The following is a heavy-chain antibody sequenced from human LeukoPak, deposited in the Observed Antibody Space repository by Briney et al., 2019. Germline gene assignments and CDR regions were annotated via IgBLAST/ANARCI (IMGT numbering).Heavy chain of an antibody. J-gene: IGHJ6*02. Sequence: GGSLRLSCAASGFTVSSNYMSWVRQAPGKGLEWVSVIYSGGSTYYADSVKGRFTISRDNSKNTLYLQMNSLRAEDTAVYYCARDQHDSSGYYYWYYYGMDAWGQGTTVTVSS. CDR2: IYSGGST. V-gene: IGHV3-66*01. CDR1: GFTVSSNY. CDR3: ARDQHDSSGYYYWYYYGMDA. D-gene: IGHD3-22*01.